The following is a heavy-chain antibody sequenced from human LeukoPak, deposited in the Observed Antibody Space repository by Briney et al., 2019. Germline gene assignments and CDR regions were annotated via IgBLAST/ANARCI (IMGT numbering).Heavy chain of an antibody. CDR2: IYYSGST. CDR3: ARDLVELGYCSGGSCYEVGYYFDY. Sequence: SETLSLTCTVSGGSISSSSYYWGWIRQPPGKGLEWIGSIYYSGSTYYNPSLKSRVTISVDTSKNQFSLKLSSVTAADTAVYYCARDLVELGYCSGGSCYEVGYYFDYWGQGTLVTVSS. J-gene: IGHJ4*02. D-gene: IGHD2-15*01. CDR1: GGSISSSSYY. V-gene: IGHV4-39*07.